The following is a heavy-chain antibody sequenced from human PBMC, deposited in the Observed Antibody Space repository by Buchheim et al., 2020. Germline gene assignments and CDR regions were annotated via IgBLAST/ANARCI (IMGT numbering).Heavy chain of an antibody. J-gene: IGHJ4*02. CDR2: IYYSGST. CDR3: ARRLGPRDPFDY. V-gene: IGHV4-39*01. Sequence: QLQLQESGPGLVKPSETLSLTCTVSGGSISSSSYYWGWIRQPPGKGLEWIGSIYYSGSTYYNPSLKSRVTISVDTSNTQFPLKLSSVTAADTAVYYCARRLGPRDPFDYWGQGTL. CDR1: GGSISSSSYY. D-gene: IGHD5/OR15-5a*01.